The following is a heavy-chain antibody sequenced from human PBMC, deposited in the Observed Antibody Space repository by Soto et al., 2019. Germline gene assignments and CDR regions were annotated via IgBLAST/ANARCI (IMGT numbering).Heavy chain of an antibody. CDR2: INPRSGSG. CDR1: RYLFASHN. V-gene: IGHV1-46*01. Sequence: QVQLVQSAAEVKEPGASVTVSCKASRYLFASHNIHWVREAPGQGLEWMGEINPRSGSGGYNQKFQGRVTMTSDTSTTTVYMILSSLRSDDTAVYYCARIAGAGLTYFDFWGQGTPVTVSS. CDR3: ARIAGAGLTYFDF. J-gene: IGHJ4*02. D-gene: IGHD6-13*01.